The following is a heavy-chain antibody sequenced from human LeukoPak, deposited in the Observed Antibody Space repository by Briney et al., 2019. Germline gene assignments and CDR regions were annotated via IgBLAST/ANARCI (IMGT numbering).Heavy chain of an antibody. J-gene: IGHJ6*03. CDR2: IRFDGTSK. CDR1: GFTFSYYA. D-gene: IGHD2/OR15-2a*01. Sequence: GGSLRLSCAASGFTFSYYAMYWVRQAPGKGLEWVAFIRFDGTSKYYAGSVKGRFTISRDNSKNTLYLQMNSLRAEDTAVYYCAKDARSTRGRATTYYFYMDVWGKGTTVTISS. V-gene: IGHV3-30*02. CDR3: AKDARSTRGRATTYYFYMDV.